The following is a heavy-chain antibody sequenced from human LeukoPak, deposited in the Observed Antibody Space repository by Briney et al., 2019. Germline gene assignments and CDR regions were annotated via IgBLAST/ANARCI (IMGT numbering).Heavy chain of an antibody. CDR1: GYTLTSYG. Sequence: ASVTVSFKASGYTLTSYGISWVRQAPGQGLEWMGWISAYNGNTNYAQKLQGRVTMTTDTSTSTAYMELRSLRSDDTAFYYCARDYSSGWYAFDYWGQGTLVTVSS. CDR3: ARDYSSGWYAFDY. CDR2: ISAYNGNT. V-gene: IGHV1-18*04. J-gene: IGHJ4*02. D-gene: IGHD6-19*01.